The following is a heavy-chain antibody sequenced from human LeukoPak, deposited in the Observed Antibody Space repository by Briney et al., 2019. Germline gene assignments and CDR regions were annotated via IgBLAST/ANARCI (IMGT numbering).Heavy chain of an antibody. CDR1: GFTVSRSY. D-gene: IGHD3-22*01. Sequence: GGSLRLSCAASGFTVSRSYMSWVRQAPGQGLEWVAIIYSGGSTYSADSVKGRFTISRDNSKNTVSLQMNSLRAEDTAVYYCARDISAYYSFHLWGQGTMVTVSS. J-gene: IGHJ3*01. CDR3: ARDISAYYSFHL. V-gene: IGHV3-53*01. CDR2: IYSGGST.